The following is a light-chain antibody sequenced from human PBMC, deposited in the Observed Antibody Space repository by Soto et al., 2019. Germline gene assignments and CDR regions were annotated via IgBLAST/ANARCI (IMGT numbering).Light chain of an antibody. CDR1: HSISTN. CDR2: GAS. Sequence: EIIMTQSPATLSASPGEGATLSCRTSHSISTNLAWYQHKRGQSPRLLVYGASIRATGVPARFSGSGSGVALTLSTTSLQSEDFAVYYGQQYNSWPTFGRGTKVGIK. CDR3: QQYNSWPT. V-gene: IGKV3-15*01. J-gene: IGKJ4*01.